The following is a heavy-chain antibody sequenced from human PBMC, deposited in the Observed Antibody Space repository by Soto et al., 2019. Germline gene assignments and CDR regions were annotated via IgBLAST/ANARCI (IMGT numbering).Heavy chain of an antibody. J-gene: IGHJ4*02. CDR2: ASPLSATT. V-gene: IGHV1-18*01. CDR1: GYTFTGYG. CDR3: ARGGNAEADF. Sequence: QAQLVQSGAEVKEPGASVKVSCKASGYTFTGYGITWVRQAPGQGLEWMGWASPLSATTNYAPKFQGRVTMTTDTCTNMAYMELRSLRSDDTAVYYCARGGNAEADFWGQGTLVTVSS.